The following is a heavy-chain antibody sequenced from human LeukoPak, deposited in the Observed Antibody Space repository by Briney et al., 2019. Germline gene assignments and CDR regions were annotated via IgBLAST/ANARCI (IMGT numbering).Heavy chain of an antibody. D-gene: IGHD3-22*01. CDR1: GFTFSSYA. V-gene: IGHV3-30*04. Sequence: PGGSLRLSCAASGFTFSSYAMHWVRQAPGKGLEWVAVVSYDGSNKYYADSVKGRFTISRDNAKNSLYLQMNSLRVDDTAVYYCASGYYDSSGYYRGNWFDPWGQGTLVTVSS. J-gene: IGHJ5*02. CDR2: VSYDGSNK. CDR3: ASGYYDSSGYYRGNWFDP.